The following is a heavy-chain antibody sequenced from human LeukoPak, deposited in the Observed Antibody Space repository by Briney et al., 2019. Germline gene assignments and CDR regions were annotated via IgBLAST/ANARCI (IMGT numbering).Heavy chain of an antibody. CDR2: IYYSGST. Sequence: SETLSLTCTVSGGSISSYYWSWIRQPPGKGLEWIGYIYYSGSTNCNPSLKSRVTISVDTSKNQFSLKLSSVTAADTAVYYCARRSRYSSSWYAYWGQGTLVTVSS. CDR1: GGSISSYY. J-gene: IGHJ4*02. V-gene: IGHV4-59*12. D-gene: IGHD6-13*01. CDR3: ARRSRYSSSWYAY.